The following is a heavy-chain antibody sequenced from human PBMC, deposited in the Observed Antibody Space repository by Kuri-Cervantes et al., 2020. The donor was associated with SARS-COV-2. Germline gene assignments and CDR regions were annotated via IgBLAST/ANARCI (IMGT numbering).Heavy chain of an antibody. J-gene: IGHJ5*02. D-gene: IGHD3-3*01. CDR3: ARQMMSSITIFGVVITRNWFGP. Sequence: SETLSLTCTVSGGSISSSSYYWGWIRQPPGKGLDWIGSIYYSGSTYYNSSLKSRVTISVDTSKNQFSLKLSSVTAADTAVYYCARQMMSSITIFGVVITRNWFGPWGQGTLVTVSS. CDR2: IYYSGST. CDR1: GGSISSSSYY. V-gene: IGHV4-39*01.